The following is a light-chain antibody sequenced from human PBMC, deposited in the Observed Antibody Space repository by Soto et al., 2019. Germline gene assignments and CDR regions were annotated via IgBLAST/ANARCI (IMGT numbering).Light chain of an antibody. Sequence: EIVMTQSPATLSVSPGERATRSCRASQSVSSNLAWYQQKPGQAPRLLIYGASTRATGIPARFSGSGSGTEFTLTISSLQSEDFAVYYCQQYNNWLPTFGQGTKVEIK. V-gene: IGKV3-15*01. CDR2: GAS. CDR3: QQYNNWLPT. J-gene: IGKJ1*01. CDR1: QSVSSN.